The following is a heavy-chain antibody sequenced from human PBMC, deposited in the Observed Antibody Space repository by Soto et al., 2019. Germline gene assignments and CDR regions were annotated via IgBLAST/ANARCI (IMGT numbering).Heavy chain of an antibody. J-gene: IGHJ2*01. Sequence: QLQLQESGPGLVEPSQTLSLTCTVSGGSISSSSHYWSWLRHHPGTGLDWIGFIYFSGSTFYNPSLKSRVTISLDPSRNQFSLKLNSVTAADTAMYFCAREIRNQSGDSRFWAFDLWGRGTQVAVSS. V-gene: IGHV4-31*03. D-gene: IGHD3-3*01. CDR1: GGSISSSSHY. CDR2: IYFSGST. CDR3: AREIRNQSGDSRFWAFDL.